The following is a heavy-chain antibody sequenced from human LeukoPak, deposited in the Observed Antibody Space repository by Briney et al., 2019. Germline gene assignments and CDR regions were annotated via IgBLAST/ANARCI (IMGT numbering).Heavy chain of an antibody. D-gene: IGHD3-22*01. J-gene: IGHJ4*02. V-gene: IGHV1-2*02. Sequence: GASVTVSCKASGYTFTGYYMHWVRQAPGQGLEWMRWINPNSGGTNYAQKFQGRVTMTRDTSISTAYMELSRLRSDDTAVYYCARLHDSSGYYYYFDYWCQGTLVTVSS. CDR3: ARLHDSSGYYYYFDY. CDR1: GYTFTGYY. CDR2: INPNSGGT.